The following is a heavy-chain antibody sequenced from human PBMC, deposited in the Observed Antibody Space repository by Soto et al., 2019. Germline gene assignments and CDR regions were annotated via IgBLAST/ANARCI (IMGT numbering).Heavy chain of an antibody. V-gene: IGHV1-18*01. CDR2: INAYNGNT. CDR1: GYTFTSYG. CDR3: ARDVGYGLIDY. D-gene: IGHD5-18*01. Sequence: ASVKVSCKASGYTFTSYGISWVRQAPGQGLEWMGWINAYNGNTNYAQKLQGRVSMTTDTSTSAAYMELRSLRSDDTAVSYCARDVGYGLIDYWGQGTLLTVSS. J-gene: IGHJ4*02.